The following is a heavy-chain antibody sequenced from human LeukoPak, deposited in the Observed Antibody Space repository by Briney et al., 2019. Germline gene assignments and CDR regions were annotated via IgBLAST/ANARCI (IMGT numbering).Heavy chain of an antibody. CDR2: ITSGSSTI. CDR3: ARDGYNFAVPHDAFDI. Sequence: GGSLRLSCAASGFTFSSYGMNWVRQAPGKGLEWVSYITSGSSTIHYADSLKGRFTISRDNAKNSLYLQMNSLRAEDTAVYYCARDGYNFAVPHDAFDIWGQGTMVTVSS. D-gene: IGHD5-24*01. J-gene: IGHJ3*02. CDR1: GFTFSSYG. V-gene: IGHV3-48*01.